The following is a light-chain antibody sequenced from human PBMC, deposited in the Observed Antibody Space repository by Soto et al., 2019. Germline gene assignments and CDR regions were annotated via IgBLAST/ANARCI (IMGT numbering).Light chain of an antibody. J-gene: IGKJ1*01. CDR3: QQSYSTPT. V-gene: IGKV1-39*01. Sequence: DLQMTQSPSSLSASVGDRVTITCRASQTISRYLNWYQQKPGKAPKLLIYAASSLQSGVPSRFSGSGSGTDFTLTISSLQPEDFATYYCQQSYSTPTFGQGTKVEIK. CDR2: AAS. CDR1: QTISRY.